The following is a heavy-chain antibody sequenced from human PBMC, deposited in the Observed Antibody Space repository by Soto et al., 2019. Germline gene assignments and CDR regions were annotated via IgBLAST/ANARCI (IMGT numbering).Heavy chain of an antibody. D-gene: IGHD3-22*01. CDR2: IYYSGST. V-gene: IGHV4-39*01. J-gene: IGHJ4*02. CDR3: ARQGYYDSSGYYWGGVDY. Sequence: SSETLSLTCTVSGGSISSSSYYWGWIRQPPGKGLEWIGSIYYSGSTYYNPSLKSRVTISVDTSKNQFSLKLSSVTAADTAVYYCARQGYYDSSGYYWGGVDYWGQGTLVTVSS. CDR1: GGSISSSSYY.